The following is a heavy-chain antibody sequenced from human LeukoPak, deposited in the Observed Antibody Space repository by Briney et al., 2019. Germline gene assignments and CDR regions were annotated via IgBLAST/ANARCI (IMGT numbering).Heavy chain of an antibody. CDR3: ARSPTGHYGSSGYFPYYFDY. CDR1: GYTLSNYG. CDR2: ISAYTGDP. D-gene: IGHD3-22*01. V-gene: IGHV1-18*01. Sequence: ASVKVSCKASGYTLSNYGIHWLRQAPGQGLEWMGWISAYTGDPNYPQNLQGRVIMTTDTSTSTAYLELRSLRSDDTAVYYCARSPTGHYGSSGYFPYYFDYWGQGTLVTASS. J-gene: IGHJ4*02.